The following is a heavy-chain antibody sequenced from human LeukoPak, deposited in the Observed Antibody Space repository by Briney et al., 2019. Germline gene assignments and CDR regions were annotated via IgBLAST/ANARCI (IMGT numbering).Heavy chain of an antibody. J-gene: IGHJ4*02. CDR1: GGSISSGSYY. CDR3: TRGVALSDHGIIDS. V-gene: IGHV4-61*02. CDR2: IYTSGST. D-gene: IGHD1-14*01. Sequence: SEALSLTCTVSGGSISSGSYYWSWIRQPAGKGLEWIGRIYTSGSTNYNPSLKSRITISVDTSKNQFSLKMSSVTAADTAVYYCTRGVALSDHGIIDSWGQGTMATVSS.